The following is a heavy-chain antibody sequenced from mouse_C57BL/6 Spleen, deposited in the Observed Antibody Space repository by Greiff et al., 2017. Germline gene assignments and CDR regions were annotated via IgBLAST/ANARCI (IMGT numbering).Heavy chain of an antibody. CDR3: AREGYSSWYFDV. J-gene: IGHJ1*03. CDR2: ISDGGSYT. Sequence: EVLLVESGGGLVKPGGSLKLSCAASGFTFSSYAMSWVRQTPEKRLEWVATISDGGSYTYYPDNVKGRFTISRDNAKNNLYLQMSHLKSEDTAMXYWAREGYSSWYFDVWGTGTTVTVSS. CDR1: GFTFSSYA. D-gene: IGHD2-12*01. V-gene: IGHV5-4*01.